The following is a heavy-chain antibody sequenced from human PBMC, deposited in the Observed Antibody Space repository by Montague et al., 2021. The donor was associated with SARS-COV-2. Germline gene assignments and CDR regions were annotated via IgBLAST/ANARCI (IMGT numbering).Heavy chain of an antibody. CDR1: GVSVTGYY. Sequence: SETLSLTCTVSGVSVTGYYWSWIRQPPGKGLEWVGDVFYNKGTNFNPSLKSRVAISVDTSKNQFSLRLTSVTAADTALYYCVRHPHYDGLNGPPDFWGQGTLATVSS. V-gene: IGHV4-59*08. J-gene: IGHJ4*02. CDR3: VRHPHYDGLNGPPDF. CDR2: VFYNKGT. D-gene: IGHD3-16*01.